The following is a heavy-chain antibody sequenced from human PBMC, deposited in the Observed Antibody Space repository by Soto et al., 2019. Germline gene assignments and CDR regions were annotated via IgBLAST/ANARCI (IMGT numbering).Heavy chain of an antibody. J-gene: IGHJ4*02. CDR3: ARGYCRLGESYYFDS. D-gene: IGHD3-16*01. V-gene: IGHV3-53*01. CDR2: ILTGGGT. Sequence: PGGSLRLSCATSGFTVSSSYVSWVRQAPGMGLEWVSVILTGGGTHYADSVKGRFTVSRDNSQNTVYLQMNNLRGEDTATYYCARGYCRLGESYYFDSWGQGTLVTVSS. CDR1: GFTVSSSY.